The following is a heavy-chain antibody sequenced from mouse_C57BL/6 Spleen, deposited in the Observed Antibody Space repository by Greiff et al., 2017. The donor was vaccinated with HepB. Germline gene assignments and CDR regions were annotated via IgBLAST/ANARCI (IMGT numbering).Heavy chain of an antibody. CDR1: GYTFTSYW. Sequence: QVQLQQSGAELVKPGASVKMSCKASGYTFTSYWITWVKQRPGQGLEWIGDIYPGSGSTNYNEKFKSKATLTVDTSSSTAYMQLSSLTSEDSAVYYCAREGDGNYWAGFAYWGQGTLVTVSA. CDR3: AREGDGNYWAGFAY. J-gene: IGHJ3*01. V-gene: IGHV1-55*01. CDR2: IYPGSGST. D-gene: IGHD2-1*01.